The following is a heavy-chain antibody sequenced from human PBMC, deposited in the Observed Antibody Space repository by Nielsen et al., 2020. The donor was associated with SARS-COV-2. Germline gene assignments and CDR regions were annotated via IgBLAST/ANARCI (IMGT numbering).Heavy chain of an antibody. CDR3: ARGRNVAAAGRYMDV. D-gene: IGHD6-13*01. Sequence: GSLRLSCAVYGGSFSGYYWSWIRQPPGKGLEWIGEINHSGSTNYNPSLKSRVTISVDTSKNQFSLKLSSVTAADTAVYYCARGRNVAAAGRYMDVWGKGTTVTSP. V-gene: IGHV4-34*01. CDR1: GGSFSGYY. J-gene: IGHJ6*03. CDR2: INHSGST.